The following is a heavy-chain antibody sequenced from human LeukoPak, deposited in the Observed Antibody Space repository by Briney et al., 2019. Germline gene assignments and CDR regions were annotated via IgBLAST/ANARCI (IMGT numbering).Heavy chain of an antibody. V-gene: IGHV1-69*02. CDR1: GCTFSSYT. CDR2: IIPILGIA. CDR3: ARVGDYYDSSGYYSDY. Sequence: SVKVSCKASGCTFSSYTISWVRQAPGQGLEWMGRIIPILGIANYAQKFQGRVTITADKSTSTAYMELSSLRSEDTAVYYCARVGDYYDSSGYYSDYWGQGTLVTVSS. D-gene: IGHD3-22*01. J-gene: IGHJ4*02.